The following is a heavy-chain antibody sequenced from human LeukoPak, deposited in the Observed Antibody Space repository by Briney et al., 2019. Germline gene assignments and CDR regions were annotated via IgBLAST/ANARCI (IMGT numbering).Heavy chain of an antibody. V-gene: IGHV6-1*01. J-gene: IGHJ5*02. CDR3: ARESGTKWELPASWFDP. CDR2: TYYRSKWYN. CDR1: GDSVSSNSAA. D-gene: IGHD1-26*01. Sequence: SQTLSLTCAISGDSVSSNSAAWNWIRQSPSRGLEWLGRTYYRSKWYNDYAVSVKSRITINPDTSKNQFSLQLNSVTPEDTAVYYCARESGTKWELPASWFDPWGQGTLVTVSS.